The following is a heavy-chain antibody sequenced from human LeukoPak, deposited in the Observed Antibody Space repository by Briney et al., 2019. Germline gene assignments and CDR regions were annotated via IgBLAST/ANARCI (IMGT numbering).Heavy chain of an antibody. CDR1: GFSFSGHW. Sequence: GGSLRLSCTASGFSFSGHWMHWARQLPGKGLVWVSRISPTGSTTSYADSVKGRFTVSRDNARNTLYLQMNNLRAEDTPVYYCARGPNSHCSGLDFWGQGTLLTVSS. CDR3: ARGPNSHCSGLDF. D-gene: IGHD2-21*02. V-gene: IGHV3-74*01. CDR2: ISPTGSTT. J-gene: IGHJ4*02.